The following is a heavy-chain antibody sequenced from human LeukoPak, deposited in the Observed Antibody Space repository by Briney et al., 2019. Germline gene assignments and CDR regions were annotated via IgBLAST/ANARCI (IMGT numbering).Heavy chain of an antibody. Sequence: PGGSLRLSCAASGFTFSTSWMYWVRQAPGKGLMYVSRINIDGSITTYADSVKGRFTISRDNSKNTLYLQMNSLRAEDTAVYYCARDWNYDGLDYWGQGTLVTVSS. CDR2: INIDGSIT. D-gene: IGHD1-7*01. CDR3: ARDWNYDGLDY. V-gene: IGHV3-74*01. CDR1: GFTFSTSW. J-gene: IGHJ4*02.